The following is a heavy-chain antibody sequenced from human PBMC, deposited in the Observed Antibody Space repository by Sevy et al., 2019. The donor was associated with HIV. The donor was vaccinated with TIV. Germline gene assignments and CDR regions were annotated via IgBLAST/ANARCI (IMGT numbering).Heavy chain of an antibody. CDR1: GFTFSGNW. V-gene: IGHV3-7*01. Sequence: GGSLRLSCAASGFTFSGNWMSWVRQAPGKGLEWVADIKEDGSEKYYVDSVKGRFTISGDNAKKSLYLQMNNLRAEDTAVYYCARDAGYCSSTSCYRGDYFDYWGQGTLVTVSS. J-gene: IGHJ4*02. D-gene: IGHD2-2*02. CDR3: ARDAGYCSSTSCYRGDYFDY. CDR2: IKEDGSEK.